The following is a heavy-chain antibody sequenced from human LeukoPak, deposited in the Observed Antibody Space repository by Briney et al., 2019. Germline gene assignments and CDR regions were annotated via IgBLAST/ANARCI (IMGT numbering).Heavy chain of an antibody. D-gene: IGHD1-1*01. CDR3: ARLEGTTDTDY. V-gene: IGHV1-46*01. J-gene: IGHJ4*02. CDR2: INPSGGST. CDR1: GGTFSSYA. Sequence: ASVKVSCKASGGTFSSYAISWVRQAPGQGLEWMGIINPSGGSTSYAQKFQGRVTMTRDTSTSTVYMELSSLRSEDTAVYYCARLEGTTDTDYWGQGTLVTVSS.